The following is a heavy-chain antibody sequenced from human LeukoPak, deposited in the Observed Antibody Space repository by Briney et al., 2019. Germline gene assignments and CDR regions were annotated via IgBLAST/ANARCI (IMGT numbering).Heavy chain of an antibody. Sequence: SETLSFTCTVSGVSISSSNYYWGWIRQPPGKGLEWIGSIHYSGSTYYNPSLESRVTISVDTFKNQFSLKLSSVTATDTAVFYCARVVAVAGNVGYYYMDVWGKGTSVTVSS. V-gene: IGHV4-39*07. CDR2: IHYSGST. D-gene: IGHD6-19*01. J-gene: IGHJ6*03. CDR3: ARVVAVAGNVGYYYMDV. CDR1: GVSISSSNYY.